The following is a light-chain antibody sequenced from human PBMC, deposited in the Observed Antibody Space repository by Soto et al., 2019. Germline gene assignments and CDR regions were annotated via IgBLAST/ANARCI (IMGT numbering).Light chain of an antibody. CDR1: QSVSSN. Sequence: EIVMMQSPATLSVSPGERATLSCRASQSVSSNLAWYRQKPGQAPRLLIYGASTRATGIPARFSGSGSGTEFTLTISSLQSEDFPVYYCQQYNNWPPGTFGQGTKVEIK. V-gene: IGKV3-15*01. CDR2: GAS. J-gene: IGKJ1*01. CDR3: QQYNNWPPGT.